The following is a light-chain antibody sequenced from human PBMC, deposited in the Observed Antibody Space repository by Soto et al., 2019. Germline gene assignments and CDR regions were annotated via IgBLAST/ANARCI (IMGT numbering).Light chain of an antibody. J-gene: IGLJ2*01. CDR3: AVCDDSLAGRV. Sequence: QSVLTQPPSASGTPGQRVTISCSGSSSKIGTNAVTWYQHLPGTAPKLLIYGQNQRPAGVPDRFSGSKSGTSASLAISGLQSEDEADYYCAVCDDSLAGRVFGGATKLTVL. CDR1: SSKIGTNA. V-gene: IGLV1-44*01. CDR2: GQN.